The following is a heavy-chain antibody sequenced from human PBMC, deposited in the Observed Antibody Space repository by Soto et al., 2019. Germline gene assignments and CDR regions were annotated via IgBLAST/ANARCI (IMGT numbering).Heavy chain of an antibody. D-gene: IGHD5-18*01. J-gene: IGHJ4*02. CDR1: GFTFSEDA. Sequence: QVDLVESGGGVVQPGKSLRLSCATSGFTFSEDAMHWVRQAPGKGLEWVAVIWDDGSKKHYADSVKGRFTISRDNSKNTLFLQMNSRTAEDTAVYWCARAGRYTAMFSGFDYWGQGTLVTVSS. V-gene: IGHV3-33*01. CDR3: ARAGRYTAMFSGFDY. CDR2: IWDDGSKK.